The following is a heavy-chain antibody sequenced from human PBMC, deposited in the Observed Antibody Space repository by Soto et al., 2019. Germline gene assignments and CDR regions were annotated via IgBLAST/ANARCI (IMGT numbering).Heavy chain of an antibody. CDR2: MDPNSGST. J-gene: IGHJ6*02. V-gene: IGHV1-8*01. CDR1: GYTFTSYY. CDR3: SREVNFYGLDV. Sequence: GASVKVSCKASGYTFTSYYINWVRQATGQGLEWMGYMDPNSGSTEYAQKFQGRVTMTRNISISTAYMELSSLRSEDTAVYYCSREVNFYGLDVWGQGTTVTVSS.